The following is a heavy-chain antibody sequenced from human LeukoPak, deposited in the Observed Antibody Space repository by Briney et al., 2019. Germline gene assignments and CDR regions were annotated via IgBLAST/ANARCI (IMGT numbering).Heavy chain of an antibody. CDR1: GDSISIYY. CDR2: IYNSGST. J-gene: IGHJ4*02. Sequence: SETLSLTCTVSGDSISIYYWSWIRQPPGRGLEWIGYIYNSGSTNYNPSLKSRVTISVDTSKNQFSLKLTSVTAADTAVYYCARDRELGYWGQGTLVTVSS. D-gene: IGHD3-10*01. V-gene: IGHV4-59*01. CDR3: ARDRELGY.